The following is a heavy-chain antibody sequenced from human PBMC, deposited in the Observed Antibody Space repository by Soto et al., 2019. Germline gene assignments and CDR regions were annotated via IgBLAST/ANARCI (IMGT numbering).Heavy chain of an antibody. CDR1: GFTFSTYS. Sequence: EVQLVESGGGLVKPGGSLRLSCAASGFTFSTYSMNWVRQAPGKGLEWVSSISSSSSYIYYADSVKGRFTISRDNAKNSLYLQMNSLRAEDTDVYYCARPDRDWYFDLWGRGTLVTVSS. J-gene: IGHJ2*01. CDR2: ISSSSSYI. V-gene: IGHV3-21*01. CDR3: ARPDRDWYFDL.